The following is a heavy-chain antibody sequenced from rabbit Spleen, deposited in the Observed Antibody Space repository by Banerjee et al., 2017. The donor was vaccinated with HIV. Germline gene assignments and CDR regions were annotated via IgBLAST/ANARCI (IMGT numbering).Heavy chain of an antibody. CDR3: ARDLASVVGWNFGW. D-gene: IGHD3-1*01. CDR2: INTYTGKP. CDR1: GFSFSDRDV. J-gene: IGHJ4*01. Sequence: QEQLVESGGGLVKPEGSLTLACKASGFSFSDRDVMCWVRQAPGKGLQWIACINTYTGKPVYATWPKGRFTISRTSSTTVTLQMTSLTAADTATYFCARDLASVVGWNFGWWGPGTLVTVS. V-gene: IGHV1S45*01.